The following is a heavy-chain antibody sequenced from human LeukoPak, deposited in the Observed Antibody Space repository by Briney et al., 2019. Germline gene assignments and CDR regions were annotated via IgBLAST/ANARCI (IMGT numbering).Heavy chain of an antibody. J-gene: IGHJ4*02. CDR2: ISAYNGNT. Sequence: GASVKVSCKASGYTFTGYYMHWVRQAPGQGLEWMGWISAYNGNTNYAQKLQGRVTMTTDTSTSTAYMELRSLRSDDTAVYYCARDKNYYYGSGRKDYWGQGTLVTVSS. V-gene: IGHV1-18*04. CDR3: ARDKNYYYGSGRKDY. D-gene: IGHD3-10*01. CDR1: GYTFTGYY.